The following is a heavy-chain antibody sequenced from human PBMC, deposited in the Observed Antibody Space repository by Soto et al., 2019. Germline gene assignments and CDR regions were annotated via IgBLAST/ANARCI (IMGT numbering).Heavy chain of an antibody. Sequence: SETLSLTCTVSGGSISSSSYYWGWIRQPPGKGLEWIGSIYYSGSTYYNPSLKSRVTISVDTSKNQFSLKLSSVTAADTAVYYCASGIAAAGDNWFDPWGQGTLVTVSS. J-gene: IGHJ5*02. CDR3: ASGIAAAGDNWFDP. CDR2: IYYSGST. D-gene: IGHD6-13*01. CDR1: GGSISSSSYY. V-gene: IGHV4-39*01.